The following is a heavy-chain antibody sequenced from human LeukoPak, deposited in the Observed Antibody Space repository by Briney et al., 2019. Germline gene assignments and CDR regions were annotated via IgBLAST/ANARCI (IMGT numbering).Heavy chain of an antibody. CDR2: IYHSGST. CDR3: ARDYCSSTSCGGFDY. J-gene: IGHJ4*02. V-gene: IGHV4-38-2*02. D-gene: IGHD2-2*01. CDR1: GYSISSGYY. Sequence: PSETLSLTCTVSGYSISSGYYWGWIRQPRGKGLEWIGSIYHSGSTYYNPSLKSRVTISVDTSKNQFSLKLSSVTAADTAVYYCARDYCSSTSCGGFDYWGQGTLVTVSS.